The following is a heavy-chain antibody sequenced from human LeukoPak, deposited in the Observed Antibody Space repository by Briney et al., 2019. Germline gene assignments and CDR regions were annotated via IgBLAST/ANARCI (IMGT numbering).Heavy chain of an antibody. V-gene: IGHV4-61*02. CDR3: ARECYGDYLDY. CDR2: IYTSGST. Sequence: SETLSLTCTVSGGSISSGSYYWSWIRQPAGKGLEWIGRIYTSGSTNYNPSLKSRVTISLDTSKNQFSLKLSSVTAADTAVYYCARECYGDYLDYWGQGTLVTVSS. J-gene: IGHJ4*02. D-gene: IGHD4-17*01. CDR1: GGSISSGSYY.